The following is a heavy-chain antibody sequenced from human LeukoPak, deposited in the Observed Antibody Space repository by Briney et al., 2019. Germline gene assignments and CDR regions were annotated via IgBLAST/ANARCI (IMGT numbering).Heavy chain of an antibody. Sequence: SVNVSCTASGGTFSSYAISWVRQAPGQGLEWMGRIIPIFVTANYAQKFQGRVTITADKSTSTAYMELSSLRSEDTAVYYCARDTAMASFDYWGQGTLVTVSS. CDR3: ARDTAMASFDY. V-gene: IGHV1-69*06. CDR2: IIPIFVTA. D-gene: IGHD5-18*01. CDR1: GGTFSSYA. J-gene: IGHJ4*02.